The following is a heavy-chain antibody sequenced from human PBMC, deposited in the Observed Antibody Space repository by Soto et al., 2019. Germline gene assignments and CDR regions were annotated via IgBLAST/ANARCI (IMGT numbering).Heavy chain of an antibody. V-gene: IGHV1-46*01. CDR3: ARDTSGWSLNGLDV. J-gene: IGHJ6*02. Sequence: QVDLVQSGAEVKKPGASVTISCKASGSAITRYYIHWVRQAPGRGLEWMGIINPGGGSASYAQKFQERVTIDKDTSTGTVNMDLRSLRTEDTAVYYCARDTSGWSLNGLDVWGQGTTVNVSS. CDR1: GSAITRYY. CDR2: INPGGGSA. D-gene: IGHD6-19*01.